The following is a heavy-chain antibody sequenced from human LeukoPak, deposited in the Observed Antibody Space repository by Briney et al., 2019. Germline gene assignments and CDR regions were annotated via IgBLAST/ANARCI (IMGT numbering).Heavy chain of an antibody. CDR2: ISGSSSTV. D-gene: IGHD2-21*02. J-gene: IGHJ4*02. CDR1: GFTFSRYN. Sequence: GGSLRLSCAASGFTFSRYNMNWARQPPGKGREWVSYISGSSSTVYYADSVKGRFTISRDNAKNSLYLQMHSLRDEDTAVYYCARDLNIGGDNYWGQGTLVTVSS. CDR3: ARDLNIGGDNY. V-gene: IGHV3-48*02.